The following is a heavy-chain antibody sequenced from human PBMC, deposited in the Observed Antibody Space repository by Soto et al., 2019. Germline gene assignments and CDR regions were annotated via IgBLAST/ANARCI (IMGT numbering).Heavy chain of an antibody. CDR2: VSYEGSIK. CDR1: GFSFNYFG. V-gene: IGHV3-30*18. J-gene: IGHJ6*02. CDR3: AKDLGGSYPGKFHYYGVDV. D-gene: IGHD1-26*01. Sequence: QVKLVESGGGVVQPGRSLRLSCAGSGFSFNYFGIHWVRQAPGKGLEWVAVVSYEGSIKYYADSVKGRFTVSSDNSKNTLYLLMNSLRAEDTAVYFCAKDLGGSYPGKFHYYGVDVWGLGTTVTGSS.